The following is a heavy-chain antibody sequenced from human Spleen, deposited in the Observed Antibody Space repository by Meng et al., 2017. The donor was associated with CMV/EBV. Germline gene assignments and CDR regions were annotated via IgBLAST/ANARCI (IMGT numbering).Heavy chain of an antibody. CDR1: GYNFTGYY. Sequence: SCEASGYNFTGYYIHWVRQAPGRGLEWMGWINPNTGGTNFAQRFQGRVTLTRDTSISTAYMDLTRLTSDDTAVYYCARAGGGFGFDSWGQGTLVTVSS. CDR2: INPNTGGT. D-gene: IGHD3-16*01. CDR3: ARAGGGFGFDS. J-gene: IGHJ4*02. V-gene: IGHV1-2*02.